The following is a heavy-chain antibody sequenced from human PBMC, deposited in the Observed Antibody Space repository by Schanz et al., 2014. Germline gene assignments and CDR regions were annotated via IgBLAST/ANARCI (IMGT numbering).Heavy chain of an antibody. CDR1: GGTFSSFG. CDR3: ARGTMPGAFDI. Sequence: QVQLVQSGAEVKKPGSSVKVSCKASGGTFSSFGINWVRQAPGQGLEWVGRFIPILDVGNYAQQFQGRVTFTADKSTSTAYMELSSLRNEYTALYYCARGTMPGAFDIWGQGTMVTV. D-gene: IGHD1-26*01. CDR2: FIPILDVG. J-gene: IGHJ3*02. V-gene: IGHV1-69*04.